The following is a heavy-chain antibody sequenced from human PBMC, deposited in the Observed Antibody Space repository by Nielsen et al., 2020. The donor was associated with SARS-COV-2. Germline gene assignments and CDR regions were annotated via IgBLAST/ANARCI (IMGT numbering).Heavy chain of an antibody. Sequence: GESLKISCAASGFTFSSYSMNWVRQAPGKGLEWVSDISSSGSTIYYADSVKGRFTISRDNAKNSLYLQMNSLRAEDTAVYYCARDIGGYSYGLFDYWGQGTLVTVSS. J-gene: IGHJ4*02. CDR3: ARDIGGYSYGLFDY. V-gene: IGHV3-48*04. CDR2: ISSSGSTI. D-gene: IGHD5-18*01. CDR1: GFTFSSYS.